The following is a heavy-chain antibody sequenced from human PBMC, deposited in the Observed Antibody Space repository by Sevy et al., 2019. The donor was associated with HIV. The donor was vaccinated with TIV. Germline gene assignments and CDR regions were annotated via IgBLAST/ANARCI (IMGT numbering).Heavy chain of an antibody. D-gene: IGHD3-3*01. CDR2: ISHDGINE. V-gene: IGHV3-30*03. CDR3: ARDHDFWSGYYMDV. Sequence: GGSLRLSCIGSGFSFSYYGIHWVRQAPGKGLDWVALISHDGINEYYADSVKGRFTISRDNSKNTVYLEMNSLRNEDTAVYYCARDHDFWSGYYMDVWGQGTTVTVSS. J-gene: IGHJ6*02. CDR1: GFSFSYYG.